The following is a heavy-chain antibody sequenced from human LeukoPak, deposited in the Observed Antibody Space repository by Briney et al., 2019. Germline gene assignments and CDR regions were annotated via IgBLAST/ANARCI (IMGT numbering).Heavy chain of an antibody. CDR3: ARIAGYCTNGVCYMSHYLDY. CDR1: GYTFTSYG. Sequence: GASVKVSCKASGYTFTSYGISWVRQAPGQGLEWMGWISAYNGNTNYAQKLQGRVTMTTDTSTSTAYMELRSLRSDDTAVYYCARIAGYCTNGVCYMSHYLDYWGQGTLVTVSS. V-gene: IGHV1-18*01. D-gene: IGHD2-8*01. CDR2: ISAYNGNT. J-gene: IGHJ4*02.